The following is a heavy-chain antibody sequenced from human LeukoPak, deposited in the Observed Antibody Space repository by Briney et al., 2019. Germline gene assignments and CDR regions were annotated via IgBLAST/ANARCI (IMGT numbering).Heavy chain of an antibody. CDR3: ARGHTYYYGSGSYGY. D-gene: IGHD3-10*01. CDR2: ISSNGGST. V-gene: IGHV3-64*01. CDR1: GFTFSSYA. J-gene: IGHJ4*02. Sequence: GGSLRLFCAASGFTFSSYAMHWVRQAPGKGLEYVSAISSNGGSTYYANSVKGRFTISRDNSKNTLYLQMGSLRAEDMAVYYCARGHTYYYGSGSYGYWGQGTLVTVSS.